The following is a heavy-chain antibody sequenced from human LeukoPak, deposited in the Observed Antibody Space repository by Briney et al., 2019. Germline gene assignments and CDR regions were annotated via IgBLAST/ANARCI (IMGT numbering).Heavy chain of an antibody. CDR1: GFTFSTYG. V-gene: IGHV3-33*01. D-gene: IGHD3-22*01. J-gene: IGHJ4*02. CDR3: AREAKRYYDSSGYNFGY. Sequence: GGSLRLSCAASGFTFSTYGMHWVRQAPGKGLEWVAVIWPNGSNKYHADSVKGRFTISRDNSKNTLYLQMNSLRAEDTAVYYCAREAKRYYDSSGYNFGYWGQGTLVTVSS. CDR2: IWPNGSNK.